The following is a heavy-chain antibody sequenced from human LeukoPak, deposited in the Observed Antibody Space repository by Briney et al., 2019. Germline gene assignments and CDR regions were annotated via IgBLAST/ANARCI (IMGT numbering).Heavy chain of an antibody. Sequence: GGSLRLSCAASGFTFSDYYMSWIRQAPGKGLEWVSYISSSGSTIYYADSVKGRFTISRDNAKNSLYLQMNSLRAEDTAVYYCARDQVGYSSSSGTLDYWGQGTLVTVSS. V-gene: IGHV3-11*04. CDR2: ISSSGSTI. D-gene: IGHD6-6*01. CDR3: ARDQVGYSSSSGTLDY. J-gene: IGHJ4*02. CDR1: GFTFSDYY.